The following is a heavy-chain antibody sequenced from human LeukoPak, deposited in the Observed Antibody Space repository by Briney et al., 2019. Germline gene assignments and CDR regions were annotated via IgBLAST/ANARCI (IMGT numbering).Heavy chain of an antibody. V-gene: IGHV3-74*01. Sequence: GGSLRLSCAASGFTFSNYWMHWVRQAPGKGLVWVSRINSDGSSTNYADSVKGRFTISRDNAKSTLYLQMNSLRGDDTAVYYCARGGGAALSGWGQGTLVTVSS. CDR3: ARGGGAALSG. CDR2: INSDGSST. J-gene: IGHJ4*02. D-gene: IGHD1-26*01. CDR1: GFTFSNYW.